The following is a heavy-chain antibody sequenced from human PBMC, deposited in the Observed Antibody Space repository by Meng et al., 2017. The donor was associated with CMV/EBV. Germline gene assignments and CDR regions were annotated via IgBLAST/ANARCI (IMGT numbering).Heavy chain of an antibody. CDR3: ARDRFVGVQAAILENSYYYYGMDV. J-gene: IGHJ6*02. CDR1: GYTFTGYY. Sequence: ASVKVSCKASGYTFTGYYMHWVRQAPGQGLEWMGWINPNSGGTNYAQKFQGRVTMTRDTSISTAYMELSRLRSDDTAVYYCARDRFVGVQAAILENSYYYYGMDVWGQGTTVTVSS. V-gene: IGHV1-2*02. CDR2: INPNSGGT. D-gene: IGHD2-2*02.